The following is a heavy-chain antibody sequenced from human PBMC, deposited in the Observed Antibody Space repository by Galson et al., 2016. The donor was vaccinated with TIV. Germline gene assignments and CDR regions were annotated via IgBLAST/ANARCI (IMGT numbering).Heavy chain of an antibody. CDR1: GDSISGYY. V-gene: IGHV4-59*01. CDR3: ARWHEGLDY. J-gene: IGHJ4*02. CDR2: IYYIGIT. Sequence: ETLSLTCAVSGDSISGYYWSWIRQAPGKGLECIGYIYYIGITYYSPHLKSRVTISVNTTSNQLSLKLTSVTAAETATYSCARWHEGLDYWGRGTLVTVSS.